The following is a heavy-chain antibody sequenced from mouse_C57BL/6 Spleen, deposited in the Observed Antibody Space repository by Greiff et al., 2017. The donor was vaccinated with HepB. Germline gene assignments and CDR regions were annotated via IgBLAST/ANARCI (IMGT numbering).Heavy chain of an antibody. D-gene: IGHD1-1*02. J-gene: IGHJ4*01. CDR1: GYTFTSYG. CDR3: ARWWDEGNYAMDY. CDR2: IYPRSGNT. Sequence: VQVVESGAELARPGASVKLSCKASGYTFTSYGISWVKQRTGQGLEWIGEIYPRSGNTYYNEKFKGKATLTADKSSSTAYMELRSLTSEDSAVYFCARWWDEGNYAMDYWGQGTSVTVSS. V-gene: IGHV1-81*01.